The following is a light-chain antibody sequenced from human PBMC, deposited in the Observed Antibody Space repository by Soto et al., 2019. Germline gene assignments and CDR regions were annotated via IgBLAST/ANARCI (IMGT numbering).Light chain of an antibody. CDR2: EVT. CDR1: SSDVGDYNY. J-gene: IGLJ2*01. V-gene: IGLV2-14*01. CDR3: TSYSSGSSLVI. Sequence: QPASVSGSPGQSITISCTGTSSDVGDYNYVSWYRQHPGNAPKLIIYEVTNRPSGISNRFSGSKSGNTASLTISGLQADDESYYYCTSYSSGSSLVIFGGGTQLTVL.